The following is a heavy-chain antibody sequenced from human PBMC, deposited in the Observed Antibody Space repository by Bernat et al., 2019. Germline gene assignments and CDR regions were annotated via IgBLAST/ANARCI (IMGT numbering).Heavy chain of an antibody. J-gene: IGHJ6*02. V-gene: IGHV1-2*04. CDR3: ARGYCSSTSCYPYGMDV. D-gene: IGHD2-2*01. CDR1: GYTFTGYY. CDR2: INPNSGGT. Sequence: QVQLVQSGAEVKKPGASVKVSCKASGYTFTGYYMHWVRQAPGQGLEWMGWINPNSGGTSYAQKFQGWVTSTRDTSISTAYMELSRLRSDDTAVYYCARGYCSSTSCYPYGMDVWGQGTTVTVSS.